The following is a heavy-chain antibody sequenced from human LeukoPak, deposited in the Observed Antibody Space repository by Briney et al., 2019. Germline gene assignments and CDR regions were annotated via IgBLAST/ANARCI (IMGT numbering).Heavy chain of an antibody. CDR2: IRSKAYGGTT. V-gene: IGHV3-49*03. Sequence: PGGSLRLSCTASGFTFGDYAMSWFRQAPGKGLEWVGFIRSKAYGGTTEYAASVKGRFTISRDDSKSIAYLQMNSLKTEDTAVYYCTTPADYGDYVWDYWGQGTLVTVSS. D-gene: IGHD4-17*01. CDR3: TTPADYGDYVWDY. J-gene: IGHJ4*02. CDR1: GFTFGDYA.